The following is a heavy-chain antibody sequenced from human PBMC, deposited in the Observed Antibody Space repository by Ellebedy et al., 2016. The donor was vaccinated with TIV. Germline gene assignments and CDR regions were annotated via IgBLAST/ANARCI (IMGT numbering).Heavy chain of an antibody. CDR2: IDPSDTSGSYT. D-gene: IGHD7-27*01. V-gene: IGHV5-10-1*01. CDR3: ARHELGEKAAFDY. Sequence: GESLKISXKGSGSNLTHFWISWVRQTPGKGLEWMSSIDPSDTSGSYTNFGPSFQGRVTISTDRSINTAYLQWNSLKASDTAMYYCARHELGEKAAFDYWGQGTLVTVSS. CDR1: GSNLTHFW. J-gene: IGHJ4*02.